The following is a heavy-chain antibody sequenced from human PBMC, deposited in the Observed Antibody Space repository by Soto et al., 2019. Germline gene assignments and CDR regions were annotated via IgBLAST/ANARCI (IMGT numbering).Heavy chain of an antibody. Sequence: SVKVSCKASGGTFSSYAISWVRQAPGQGLEWMGGIIPIFGTANYAQKFQGRVTITADKSTSTAYVELSSLRSEDTAVYYCARWHPLWLGNYYYGMDVWGQGTTVTVSS. V-gene: IGHV1-69*06. CDR3: ARWHPLWLGNYYYGMDV. CDR1: GGTFSSYA. CDR2: IIPIFGTA. D-gene: IGHD5-18*01. J-gene: IGHJ6*02.